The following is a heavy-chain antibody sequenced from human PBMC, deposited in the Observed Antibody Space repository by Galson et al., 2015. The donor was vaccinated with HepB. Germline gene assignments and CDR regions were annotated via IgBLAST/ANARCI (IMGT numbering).Heavy chain of an antibody. D-gene: IGHD1-26*01. V-gene: IGHV3-48*02. CDR1: GFTFSSYS. J-gene: IGHJ4*02. CDR3: ASPDVRSRDAIVGATTFGY. CDR2: ISSSSSTI. Sequence: SLRLSCAASGFTFSSYSMNWVRQAPGKGLEWVSYISSSSSTIYYADSVKGRFTISRDNAKNSLYLRMNSLGDEDTAVYYCASPDVRSRDAIVGATTFGYWGQGTLVTVSS.